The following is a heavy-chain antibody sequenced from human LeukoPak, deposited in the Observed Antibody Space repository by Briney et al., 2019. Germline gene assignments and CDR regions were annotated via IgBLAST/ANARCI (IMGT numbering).Heavy chain of an antibody. Sequence: GGSLRLSCAASGFTFSSYAMSWVRQAPGKGLEWVSAISGSGGSTWYAESVKGRFTISRDNSKNTLYLQMNGLRAEDTAVYYCAKEGTYSSGWNSGTEYFQDWGQGTLVTVSS. D-gene: IGHD6-19*01. V-gene: IGHV3-23*01. CDR1: GFTFSSYA. CDR3: AKEGTYSSGWNSGTEYFQD. CDR2: ISGSGGST. J-gene: IGHJ1*01.